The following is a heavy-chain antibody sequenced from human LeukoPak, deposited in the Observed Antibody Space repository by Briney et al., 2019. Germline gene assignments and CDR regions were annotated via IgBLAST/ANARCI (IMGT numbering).Heavy chain of an antibody. D-gene: IGHD1-26*01. J-gene: IGHJ4*02. CDR1: GFTFSSYA. CDR3: ARDSIVGAT. V-gene: IGHV3-30-3*01. CDR2: ISYDGSNK. Sequence: GRSLRLSCAASGFTFSSYAMHWVRQAPGKGLEWVAVISYDGSNKYYADSVKGRFTISRDNSKNTLYLQMSSLRAEDTAVYYCARDSIVGATWGQGTLVTVSS.